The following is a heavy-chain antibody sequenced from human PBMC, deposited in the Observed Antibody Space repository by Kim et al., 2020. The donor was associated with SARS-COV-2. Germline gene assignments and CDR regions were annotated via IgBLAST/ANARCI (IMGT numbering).Heavy chain of an antibody. CDR1: GYTFTSYT. Sequence: ASVKVSCKASGYTFTSYTMNWVRQAPGQGLEWMGWININTGNPTYAQGFTGRFVFSLDTSVTTAYLQINSLKAEDTAVYYCARSSWSDYFDDWGQGTLVT. CDR2: ININTGNP. D-gene: IGHD6-13*01. CDR3: ARSSWSDYFDD. J-gene: IGHJ4*02. V-gene: IGHV7-4-1*02.